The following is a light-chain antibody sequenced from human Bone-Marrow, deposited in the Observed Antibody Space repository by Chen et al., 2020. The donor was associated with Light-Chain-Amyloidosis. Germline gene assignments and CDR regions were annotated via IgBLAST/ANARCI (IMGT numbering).Light chain of an antibody. CDR1: SGSIATNY. V-gene: IGLV6-57*01. CDR2: EDD. CDR3: QSLQGSSPGV. J-gene: IGLJ3*02. Sequence: NFMLTQPHSVSESPGKTVIISCTRSSGSIATNYVQWYQQRPGSSPTTVIYEDDQRPSGVPDLFSGSSEGSSNSASVNIAGLKTGDEADCYCQSLQGSSPGVFGRGTPLTVL.